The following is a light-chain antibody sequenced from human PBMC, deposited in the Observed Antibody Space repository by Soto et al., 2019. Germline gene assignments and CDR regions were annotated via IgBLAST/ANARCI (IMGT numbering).Light chain of an antibody. Sequence: EIVMTQSPATLSVSPGEGATLSCRASQNVINNVAWYQQKPGQAPRLLIYGASTRATGIPDRFSGSGSGTEFSLSISSLQSEDLAVYYCQQYNNWPPNTFGQGTKVEIK. J-gene: IGKJ2*01. CDR1: QNVINN. CDR2: GAS. V-gene: IGKV3-15*01. CDR3: QQYNNWPPNT.